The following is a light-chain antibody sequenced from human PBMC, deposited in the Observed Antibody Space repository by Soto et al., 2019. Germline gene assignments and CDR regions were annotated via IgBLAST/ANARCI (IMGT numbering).Light chain of an antibody. V-gene: IGKV3-20*01. Sequence: ESVLRRAPGTLSLSPGERATLPFMASQSVRSNYLAWYQKKPGQAPRLLIYGASNRATGIPDRFSGSGSGTDFTLTISRLEPEDFAVYYCQQYGISGTFGQGTKVDI. CDR1: QSVRSNY. CDR2: GAS. J-gene: IGKJ1*01. CDR3: QQYGISGT.